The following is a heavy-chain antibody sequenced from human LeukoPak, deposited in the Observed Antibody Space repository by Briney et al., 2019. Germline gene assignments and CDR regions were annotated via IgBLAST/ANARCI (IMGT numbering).Heavy chain of an antibody. J-gene: IGHJ3*02. CDR2: ISSSGSTI. D-gene: IGHD3-10*01. CDR3: ARDFGLDAFDI. CDR1: GFTFSDYY. V-gene: IGHV3-11*04. Sequence: GGSLRLSXAASGFTFSDYYMSWTRQAPGKGLEWVSYISSSGSTIYYADSVKGRFTISRDNAKNSLYLQMNSLRAEDTAVYYCARDFGLDAFDIWGQGTMVTVSS.